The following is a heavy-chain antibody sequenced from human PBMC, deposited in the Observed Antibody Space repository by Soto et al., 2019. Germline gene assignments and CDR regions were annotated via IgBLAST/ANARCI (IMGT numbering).Heavy chain of an antibody. D-gene: IGHD3-10*01. CDR2: ISAYNGNT. CDR3: AREAGITMVRGVTDGVGHYYYYMDV. Sequence: ASVKVSCKASGYTFTSYGISWVRQAPGQGLEWMGWISAYNGNTNYAQKLQGRVTMTTDTSTSKAYMELRSLRSDDTAVYYCAREAGITMVRGVTDGVGHYYYYMDVWGKGTTVTVSS. V-gene: IGHV1-18*01. J-gene: IGHJ6*03. CDR1: GYTFTSYG.